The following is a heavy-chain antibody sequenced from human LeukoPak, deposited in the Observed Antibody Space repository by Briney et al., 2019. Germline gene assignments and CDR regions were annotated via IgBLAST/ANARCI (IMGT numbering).Heavy chain of an antibody. J-gene: IGHJ4*02. D-gene: IGHD4-17*01. Sequence: GGSLRLSCAVSRFAFSNYGMSWVRQAPGKGLEWVSAISGSGGSTYYADSVKGRFTISRDNSKNTLYLQMNSLRAEDTALYYCARAFGVTTHFDYWGQGTLVTVSS. CDR1: RFAFSNYG. CDR3: ARAFGVTTHFDY. CDR2: ISGSGGST. V-gene: IGHV3-23*01.